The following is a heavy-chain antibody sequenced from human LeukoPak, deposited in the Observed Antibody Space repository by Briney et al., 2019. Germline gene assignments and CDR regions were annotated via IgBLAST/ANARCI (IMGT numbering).Heavy chain of an antibody. CDR3: ARVDLELPPDP. CDR2: ISAYNGNT. J-gene: IGHJ5*02. CDR1: GGTFSSYA. V-gene: IGHV1-18*01. D-gene: IGHD1-7*01. Sequence: ASVTVSCKASGGTFSSYAISWVRQAPGQGLEWMGWISAYNGNTNYAQKLQGRVTMTTDTSTSTAYMELRSLRSDDTAVYYCARVDLELPPDPWGQGTLVTVSS.